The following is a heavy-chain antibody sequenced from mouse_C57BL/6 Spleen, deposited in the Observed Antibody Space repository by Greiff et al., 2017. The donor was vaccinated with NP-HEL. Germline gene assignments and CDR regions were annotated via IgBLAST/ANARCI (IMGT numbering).Heavy chain of an antibody. CDR3: VRGGYGSSYFYYAMDY. V-gene: IGHV1-22*01. Sequence: EVQLQQSGPELVKPGASVKMSCKASGYTFTDYNMHWVKQSHGKSLEWIGYINPNNGGTSYNQKFKGKATLTVNKSSSTAYMELRSLTSEDSAVYYCVRGGYGSSYFYYAMDYWGQGTSVTVSS. CDR1: GYTFTDYN. D-gene: IGHD1-1*01. J-gene: IGHJ4*01. CDR2: INPNNGGT.